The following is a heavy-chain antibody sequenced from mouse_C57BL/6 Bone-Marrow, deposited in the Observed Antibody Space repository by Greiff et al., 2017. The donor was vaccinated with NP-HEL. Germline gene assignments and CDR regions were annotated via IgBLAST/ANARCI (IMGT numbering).Heavy chain of an antibody. CDR1: GFTFSDYY. V-gene: IGHV5-16*01. Sequence: EVKLVESEGGLVQPGSSMKLSCTASGFTFSDYYMAWVRQVPEKGLEWVANINYDGSSTYYLDSLKSRFIISRDNAKNILYLQMSSLKSEDTATYYCARAPYYGSSNWYFDVWGTGTTVTVSS. D-gene: IGHD1-1*01. CDR2: INYDGSST. CDR3: ARAPYYGSSNWYFDV. J-gene: IGHJ1*03.